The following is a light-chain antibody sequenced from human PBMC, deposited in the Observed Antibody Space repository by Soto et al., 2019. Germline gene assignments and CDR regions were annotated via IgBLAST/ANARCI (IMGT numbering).Light chain of an antibody. CDR2: DVS. J-gene: IGLJ2*01. CDR3: SSYTSSSTLVV. V-gene: IGLV2-14*01. CDR1: SSDVGAFDF. Sequence: QSVLTQPASVSGSPGQSITISCTGTSSDVGAFDFVSWYQQYPGKAPKLMIYDVSNRPSGVSNRFSGSKSGNTASLPISGLQAADEADYYCSSYTSSSTLVVFGGGTQLTVL.